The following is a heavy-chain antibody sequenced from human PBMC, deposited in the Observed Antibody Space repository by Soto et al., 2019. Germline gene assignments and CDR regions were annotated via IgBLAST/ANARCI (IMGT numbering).Heavy chain of an antibody. CDR1: GFTFSSYW. CDR3: ARDTSPGFDY. CDR2: IKQDGSEK. Sequence: EVQLVESGGGLVQPGGSLRLSCAPSGFTFSSYWMSWVRQAPGKGLEWVANIKQDGSEKYYVDSVKGRFTISRDNAKNSLYLQMNSLRAEDTAVYYCARDTSPGFDYWGQGTLVTVSS. V-gene: IGHV3-7*01. J-gene: IGHJ4*02.